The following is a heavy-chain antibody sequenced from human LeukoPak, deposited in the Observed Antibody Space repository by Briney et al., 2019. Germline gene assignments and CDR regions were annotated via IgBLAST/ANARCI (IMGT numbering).Heavy chain of an antibody. D-gene: IGHD1-26*01. Sequence: ASVKVSCKASGYTFTSYYMHWVRQAPGQGLEWMGIINPSGGSTSYAQKFQGRVTITRNTSISTAYMELSSLRSEDTAVYYCARGGRRGATTFSQPVYFQHWGQGTLVTVSS. CDR2: INPSGGST. CDR3: ARGGRRGATTFSQPVYFQH. V-gene: IGHV1-46*01. J-gene: IGHJ1*01. CDR1: GYTFTSYY.